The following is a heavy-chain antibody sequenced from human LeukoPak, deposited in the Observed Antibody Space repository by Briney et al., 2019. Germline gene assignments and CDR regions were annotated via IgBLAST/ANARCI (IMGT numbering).Heavy chain of an antibody. CDR3: ARDWITYSTRWYVSAFDY. J-gene: IGHJ4*02. Sequence: QTGGSLRLSCAASGFTFSSYWMIWVRQAPGKGLEWVANIKQDESEKYYVDSVKGRFTISRDNAKNSLYLQMNSLRAEDTAIYYCARDWITYSTRWYVSAFDYRGQGTLVTVSS. CDR2: IKQDESEK. V-gene: IGHV3-7*01. D-gene: IGHD6-13*01. CDR1: GFTFSSYW.